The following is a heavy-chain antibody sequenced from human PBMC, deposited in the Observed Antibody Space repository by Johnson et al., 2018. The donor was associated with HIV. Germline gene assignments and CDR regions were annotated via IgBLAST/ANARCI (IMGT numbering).Heavy chain of an antibody. D-gene: IGHD2-8*01. V-gene: IGHV3-30-3*02. CDR2: ISYDGSNK. CDR1: GFTFSSYA. J-gene: IGHJ3*02. Sequence: QVQLVESGGGVVQPGRSLRLSCAASGFTFSSYAMHWVRQAPGKGLEWVAVISYDGSNKYYADSVKGRFTISRDNSKNTLYLQMNSLRAEDTAVYYCAKNGARGDAFDIGGQGTMVTVSS. CDR3: AKNGARGDAFDI.